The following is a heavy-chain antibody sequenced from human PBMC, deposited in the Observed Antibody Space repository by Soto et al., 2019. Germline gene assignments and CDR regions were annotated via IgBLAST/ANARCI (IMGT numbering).Heavy chain of an antibody. D-gene: IGHD3-10*01. Sequence: QVHLVQSGAEVKKPGASVKVSCKASGYTFTNYDINWVRQAPGQGLEWMGWISTYTGNTNYAQKLQGRVTMTTDTSTSTAYMELRSLRSDDTAVYYCARGYYCGSGRPTPGGMDVWGQGTTVTVSS. CDR3: ARGYYCGSGRPTPGGMDV. CDR1: GYTFTNYD. V-gene: IGHV1-18*01. J-gene: IGHJ6*02. CDR2: ISTYTGNT.